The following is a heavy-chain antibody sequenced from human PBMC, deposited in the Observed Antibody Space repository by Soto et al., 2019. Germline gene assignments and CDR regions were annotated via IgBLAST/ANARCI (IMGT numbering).Heavy chain of an antibody. V-gene: IGHV3-30*18. J-gene: IGHJ4*02. CDR2: ISYDGSNK. Sequence: PGGSLRLSCAASGFTFGSYGMHWVRQAPGKGLEWVAVISYDGSNKYYADSVKGRFIISRDNSKNTLYLQMNSLRAEDTAVYYCAKDGFGTTVTTVQPYYFDYWGQGTLVTVSS. CDR1: GFTFGSYG. D-gene: IGHD4-17*01. CDR3: AKDGFGTTVTTVQPYYFDY.